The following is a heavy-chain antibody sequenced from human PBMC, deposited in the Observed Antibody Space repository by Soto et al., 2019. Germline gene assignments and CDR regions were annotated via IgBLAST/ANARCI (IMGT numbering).Heavy chain of an antibody. J-gene: IGHJ4*02. CDR3: TRVGLLRFLEWLPIDY. CDR2: IRSKAYGGTT. Sequence: GGSLRLSCTASGFTFGDYAMSWFRQAPGKGLEWVGFIRSKAYGGTTEYAASVKGRFTISRDDSKSIAYLQMNSLKTEDTAVYYCTRVGLLRFLEWLPIDYWGQGTLVTVSS. D-gene: IGHD3-3*01. V-gene: IGHV3-49*03. CDR1: GFTFGDYA.